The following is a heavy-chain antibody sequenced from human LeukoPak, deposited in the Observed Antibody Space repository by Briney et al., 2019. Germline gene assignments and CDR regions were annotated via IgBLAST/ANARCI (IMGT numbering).Heavy chain of an antibody. CDR2: IYYSGST. Sequence: SETLSLTCTVSGGSISSYYCSWIRQPPGKRLEWIGYIYYSGSTSYNPSLKSRVTISVDTSKNQISLKLSSVTAADTAVYYCARDLGVKVWAFDIWGQGAKVTVSS. V-gene: IGHV4-59*01. J-gene: IGHJ3*02. CDR1: GGSISSYY. CDR3: ARDLGVKVWAFDI. D-gene: IGHD3-16*01.